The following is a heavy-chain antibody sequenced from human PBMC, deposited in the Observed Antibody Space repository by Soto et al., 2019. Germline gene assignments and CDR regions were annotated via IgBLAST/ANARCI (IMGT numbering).Heavy chain of an antibody. Sequence: QVQLVESGGGVVQPGRSLRLSCAASGFTFSSYGMHWVRQAPGKGLEWVAVIWYDGSNKYYADSVKGRFTISRDNSKNTLYLQMNSLRAEDTAVYYCARTSGAYYYDSSDVNFDYWGQGTLVTVSS. D-gene: IGHD3-22*01. CDR2: IWYDGSNK. J-gene: IGHJ4*02. CDR3: ARTSGAYYYDSSDVNFDY. V-gene: IGHV3-33*01. CDR1: GFTFSSYG.